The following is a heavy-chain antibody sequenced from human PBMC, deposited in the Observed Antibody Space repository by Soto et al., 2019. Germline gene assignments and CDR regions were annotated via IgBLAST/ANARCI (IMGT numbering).Heavy chain of an antibody. V-gene: IGHV3-30*18. CDR2: ISYDGSNK. CDR1: GFTFSSYG. J-gene: IGHJ6*02. D-gene: IGHD6-13*01. CDR3: AKDIVAVGIAAAVMGMGHKTTYYYYGMGV. Sequence: PGGSLRLSCAASGFTFSSYGMHWVRQAPGKGLERVAVISYDGSNKYYADSVKGRFTISRDNSKNTLYLQMNSLRAEDTAVYYFAKDIVAVGIAAAVMGMGHKTTYYYYGMGVWGQGTTVTVSS.